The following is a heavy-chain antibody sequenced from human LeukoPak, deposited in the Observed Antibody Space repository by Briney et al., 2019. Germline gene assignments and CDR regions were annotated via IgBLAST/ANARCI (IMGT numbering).Heavy chain of an antibody. CDR3: AKDRSIGTYYTFDS. CDR1: GFTFSSYA. D-gene: IGHD1-26*01. CDR2: ISGSGGST. Sequence: GGSLRLSCAASGFTFSSYAMSWVRQAPGKGLEWVSAISGSGGSTYYADSVKGRFTISRDNSKNTLYLQMSSLTAKDTAGYYCAKDRSIGTYYTFDSWGQGTLVTVSS. J-gene: IGHJ4*02. V-gene: IGHV3-23*01.